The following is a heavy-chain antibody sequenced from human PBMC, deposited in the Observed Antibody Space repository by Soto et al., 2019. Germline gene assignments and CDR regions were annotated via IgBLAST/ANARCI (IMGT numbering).Heavy chain of an antibody. J-gene: IGHJ4*02. CDR3: VKDRAIDH. V-gene: IGHV3-64D*08. CDR2: ISSNGEST. CDR1: GLSFNNYA. D-gene: IGHD3-10*01. Sequence: PGGSLRLSCSASGLSFNNYAMHWVRQAPGKGLQYISSISSNGESTYYTDSVKGRFTISRDNSKNTLYLQMSSLRGEDTGLYYCVKDRAIDHWGQGTLVTVSS.